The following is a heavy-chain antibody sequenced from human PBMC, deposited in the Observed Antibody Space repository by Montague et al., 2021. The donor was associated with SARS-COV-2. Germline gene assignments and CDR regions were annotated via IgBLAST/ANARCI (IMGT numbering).Heavy chain of an antibody. CDR1: GGSISSSSYY. CDR3: AAKRGGWLRLSSWFDP. CDR2: IYYSGST. D-gene: IGHD5-12*01. V-gene: IGHV4-39*01. J-gene: IGHJ5*02. Sequence: SETLSLTCTVSGGSISSSSYYWGWTRQPPGKGLEWIGSIYYSGSTYYNPSFKSRVTISVDTSKNQFSLKLSSVTTADTAVYYCAAKRGGWLRLSSWFDPWGQGTLVTVSS.